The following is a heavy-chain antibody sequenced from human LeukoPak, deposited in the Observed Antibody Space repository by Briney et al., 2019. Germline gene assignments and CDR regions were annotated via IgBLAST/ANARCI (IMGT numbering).Heavy chain of an antibody. CDR1: GFTLSNYA. Sequence: GGSLRPSCAVSGFTLSNYAMSWVRQAPGKGREWVSGISSSGGSTYYPDSVKGRFTISRDNSKNTLFLLMNSLRAEDTAVYYCAKDVMITFGPVMAPPFDYWGQGTLVTVSS. CDR3: AKDVMITFGPVMAPPFDY. D-gene: IGHD3-16*01. V-gene: IGHV3-23*01. J-gene: IGHJ4*02. CDR2: ISSSGGST.